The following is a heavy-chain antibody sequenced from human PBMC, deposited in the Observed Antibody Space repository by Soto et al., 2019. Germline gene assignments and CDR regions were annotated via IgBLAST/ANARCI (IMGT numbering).Heavy chain of an antibody. J-gene: IGHJ5*01. CDR2: ISSSTSYV. Sequence: GSLRLACADAGFTFSRYGMNWLRQAPGKGLEWVASISSSTSYVYYADSVKGRFSTSRDNAKNILYLEMYALRTEDTAVYYCARDPSEGRVGNWFESWGQGTRVTVSS. D-gene: IGHD2-2*01. V-gene: IGHV3-21*01. CDR1: GFTFSRYG. CDR3: ARDPSEGRVGNWFES.